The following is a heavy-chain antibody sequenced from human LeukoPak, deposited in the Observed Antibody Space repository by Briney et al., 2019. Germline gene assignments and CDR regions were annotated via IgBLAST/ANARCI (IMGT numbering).Heavy chain of an antibody. V-gene: IGHV1-2*04. Sequence: ASVKVSCKASGYTFSGYYVHWVRQAPGQGLEWMGRINPNGDVTNYAQNFQCWVTLTRDTSISTAYMELSRLRSDDTAVYYCATGDYFDFWGQGTLVTVSS. CDR3: ATGDYFDF. CDR1: GYTFSGYY. J-gene: IGHJ4*02. CDR2: INPNGDVT.